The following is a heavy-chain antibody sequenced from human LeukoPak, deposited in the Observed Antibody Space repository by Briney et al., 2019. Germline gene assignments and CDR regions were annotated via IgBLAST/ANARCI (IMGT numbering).Heavy chain of an antibody. CDR2: ISGSGGST. CDR1: GFTFSSYA. V-gene: IGHV3-23*01. J-gene: IGHJ4*02. D-gene: IGHD2-2*01. Sequence: GGSLRLSCAASGFTFSSYAMSWVRQAPGKGLEWVSAISGSGGSTYYADSVKGRFTISRDNSKNTLYLQMNSLRAEDTAVYYCAKDGYCSSTSCYGRFDYWGQGTLVTVSS. CDR3: AKDGYCSSTSCYGRFDY.